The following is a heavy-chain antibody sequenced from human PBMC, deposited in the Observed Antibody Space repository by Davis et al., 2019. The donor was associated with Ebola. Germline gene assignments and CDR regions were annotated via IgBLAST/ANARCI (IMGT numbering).Heavy chain of an antibody. CDR3: ARGTGLVSDY. J-gene: IGHJ4*02. CDR2: IYHSGNT. CDR1: GGSISSSNW. Sequence: MPSETLSLTCAVSGGSISSSNWWSWVRQPPGKGLEWIGEIYHSGNTNYNPPLKSRVTISVDTSKNQFSLMLTSVTAADTAVYYCARGTGLVSDYWGQGTLVTVSS. D-gene: IGHD3/OR15-3a*01. V-gene: IGHV4-4*02.